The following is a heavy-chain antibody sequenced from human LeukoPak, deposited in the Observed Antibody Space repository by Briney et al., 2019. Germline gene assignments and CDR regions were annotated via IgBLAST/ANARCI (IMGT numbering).Heavy chain of an antibody. Sequence: ASVKVSCKASGYTFTGYYMHWVRQAPGQGLAWMGWINPNSGGTNYAQKFQGRVTMTRDTSISTAYMELSRLRSDDTAVYYCASADCSGGSCYLSPFDYWGQGTLVTVSS. CDR2: INPNSGGT. CDR1: GYTFTGYY. V-gene: IGHV1-2*02. CDR3: ASADCSGGSCYLSPFDY. J-gene: IGHJ4*02. D-gene: IGHD2-15*01.